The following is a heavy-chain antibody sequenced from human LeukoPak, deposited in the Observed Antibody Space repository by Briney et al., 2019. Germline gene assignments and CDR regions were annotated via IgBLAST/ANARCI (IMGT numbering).Heavy chain of an antibody. Sequence: PGGSLRLSCAASGFTFDDYGMSWVRQAPGKGLEWVSGINWNGGSTGYADSVKGRFTISRDNAKNSLYLRMNSLRAEDTALYYCARGIAAAATDAFDIWGQGTMVTVSS. CDR2: INWNGGST. J-gene: IGHJ3*02. CDR3: ARGIAAAATDAFDI. CDR1: GFTFDDYG. V-gene: IGHV3-20*04. D-gene: IGHD6-13*01.